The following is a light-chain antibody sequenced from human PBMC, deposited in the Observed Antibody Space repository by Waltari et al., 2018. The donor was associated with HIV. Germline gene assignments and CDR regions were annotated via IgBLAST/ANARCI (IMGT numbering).Light chain of an antibody. CDR1: QAISSN. J-gene: IGKJ3*01. Sequence: DIQLTQSPSVMSASLADKGTITCRASQAISSNFAWYQQKPGQAPTLLIYAASSLPSGVPSRFSGSGSGTEFTLTIRSLPPEDFASYYCQHLNSYPPFTFGPGTTVD. CDR2: AAS. CDR3: QHLNSYPPFT. V-gene: IGKV1-9*01.